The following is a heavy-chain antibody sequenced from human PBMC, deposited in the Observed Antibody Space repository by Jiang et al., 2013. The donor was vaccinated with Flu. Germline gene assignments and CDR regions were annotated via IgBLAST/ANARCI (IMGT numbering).Heavy chain of an antibody. V-gene: IGHV1-69*02. J-gene: IGHJ4*02. CDR1: GGTFSSYT. CDR3: ASDGSGSYNFDY. Sequence: GAEVKKPGSSVKVSCKASGGTFSSYTISWVRQAPGQGLEWMGRIIPILGIANYAQKFQGRVTITADKSTSTAYMELSSLRSEDTAVYYCASDGSGSYNFDYWGQGTLVTVSS. D-gene: IGHD3-10*01. CDR2: IIPILGIA.